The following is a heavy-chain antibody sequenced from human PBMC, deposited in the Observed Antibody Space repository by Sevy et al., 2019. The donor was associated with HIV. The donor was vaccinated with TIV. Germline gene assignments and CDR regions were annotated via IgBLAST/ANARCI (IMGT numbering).Heavy chain of an antibody. D-gene: IGHD3-22*01. V-gene: IGHV3-23*01. CDR3: VKEAPGYNYDTSGSCDY. CDR2: ITGSGGTT. Sequence: GGSLRLSCAASRFTFSTYAMSWVRQAPGKGLEWVSAITGSGGTTYYVDSVRGRFTISRDNSKNTLYLQMNSLRADDTAVYYCVKEAPGYNYDTSGSCDYWGQGTPVTVSS. CDR1: RFTFSTYA. J-gene: IGHJ4*02.